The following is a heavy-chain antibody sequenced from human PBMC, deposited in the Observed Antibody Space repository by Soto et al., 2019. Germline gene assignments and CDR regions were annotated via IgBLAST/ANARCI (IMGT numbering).Heavy chain of an antibody. J-gene: IGHJ4*02. V-gene: IGHV5-51*01. CDR2: IYPGDSDT. CDR3: AREGLSSSSSFDY. D-gene: IGHD6-6*01. CDR1: GYSFTDYW. Sequence: EVQLVQSGAEVTKPGEALKISCKASGYSFTDYWIGWVRQMPGKGLEWMGIIYPGDSDTKYSPSFQGQVTMSADKSISTAYLQWNSLKASDTAMYYCAREGLSSSSSFDYWGQGTLVTVSS.